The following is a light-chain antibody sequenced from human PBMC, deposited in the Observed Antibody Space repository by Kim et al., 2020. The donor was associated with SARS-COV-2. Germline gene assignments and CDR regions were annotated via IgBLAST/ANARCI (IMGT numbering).Light chain of an antibody. CDR2: QDS. J-gene: IGLJ1*01. V-gene: IGLV3-1*01. CDR1: KLGDKY. Sequence: VSPGQTASITCSGDKLGDKYACWYQQKPGQSPVLVIYQDSKRPSGIPERFSGSNSGNTDTLTISGTQAMDEADYYCQAWDSSTAGVFGTGTKVTVL. CDR3: QAWDSSTAGV.